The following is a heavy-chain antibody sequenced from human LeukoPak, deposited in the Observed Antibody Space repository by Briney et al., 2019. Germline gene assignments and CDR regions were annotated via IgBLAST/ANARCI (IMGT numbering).Heavy chain of an antibody. CDR1: GYTFPSYG. J-gene: IGHJ3*02. CDR3: AIAFNWLPNDAFDI. CDR2: ISAYNGNT. D-gene: IGHD3-9*01. V-gene: IGHV1-18*01. Sequence: ASVKVSCKASGYTFPSYGISWVRQAPGQGLEWMGWISAYNGNTNYAQKLQGRVTMTTDTSTSTAYMELRSLRSDDTAVYYCAIAFNWLPNDAFDIWGQGTMVTVSS.